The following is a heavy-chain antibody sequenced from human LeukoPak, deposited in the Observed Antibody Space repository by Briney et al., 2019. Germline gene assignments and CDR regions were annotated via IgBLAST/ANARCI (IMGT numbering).Heavy chain of an antibody. V-gene: IGHV1-69*05. Sequence: SVKVSCKASGGTFSSYAISWVRQAPGQGLEWMGRITPSFGTANYAQKFQGRVTITTDESTSTAYMELSSLRSEDTAVYYCASWDSSGYYFRYWGQGTLVTVSS. CDR1: GGTFSSYA. CDR2: ITPSFGTA. J-gene: IGHJ4*02. D-gene: IGHD3-22*01. CDR3: ASWDSSGYYFRY.